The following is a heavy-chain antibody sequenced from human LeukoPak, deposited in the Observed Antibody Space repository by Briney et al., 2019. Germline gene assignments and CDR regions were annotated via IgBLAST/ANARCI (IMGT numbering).Heavy chain of an antibody. CDR3: ARDHYDILTGYYNFDY. J-gene: IGHJ4*02. D-gene: IGHD3-9*01. Sequence: GRSLRLSCAASGFTFSSDSMNGVRQAPGKGLEWVSSISSSSSYIYYADSVKGRFTISRDNAKNSLYLQMKSLRAEDTAVYYCARDHYDILTGYYNFDYWGQGTLVTVSS. CDR1: GFTFSSDS. V-gene: IGHV3-21*01. CDR2: ISSSSSYI.